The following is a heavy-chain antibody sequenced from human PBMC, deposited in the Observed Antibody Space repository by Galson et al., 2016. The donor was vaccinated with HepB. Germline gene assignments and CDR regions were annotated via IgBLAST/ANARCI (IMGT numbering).Heavy chain of an antibody. CDR2: TYGGGHKT. V-gene: IGHV3-23*01. CDR1: GFTFRNYA. J-gene: IGHJ4*02. Sequence: SLRLSCAASGFTFRNYAMSWVRQAPGKGLEWVSGTYGGGHKTHYAESLKGRFTVSRDNSENTLYLQMNSLRVDDTAVYYCAKDGGDSDGTYDYWGQGTLVTVSS. D-gene: IGHD5-18*01. CDR3: AKDGGDSDGTYDY.